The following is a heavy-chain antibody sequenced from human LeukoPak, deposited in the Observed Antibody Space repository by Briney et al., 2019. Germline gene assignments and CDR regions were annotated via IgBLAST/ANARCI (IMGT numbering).Heavy chain of an antibody. CDR1: GFTFSAYG. D-gene: IGHD2-21*02. J-gene: IGHJ4*02. Sequence: GGSLRLSCAASGFTFSAYGMSWVRQAPGKGLEWVAFIRYDGSNKYYADSVKGRFTISRDNSKNTLYLQMNSLRAEDTAAYYCAKDVTPIVVVTAPFDYWGQGTLVTVSS. V-gene: IGHV3-30*02. CDR2: IRYDGSNK. CDR3: AKDVTPIVVVTAPFDY.